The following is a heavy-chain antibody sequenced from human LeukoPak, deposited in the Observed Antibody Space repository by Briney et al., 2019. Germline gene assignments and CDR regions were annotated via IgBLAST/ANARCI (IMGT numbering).Heavy chain of an antibody. D-gene: IGHD2-21*02. CDR2: ISDVGTTQ. CDR1: GFTFSSYE. V-gene: IGHV3-48*03. CDR3: ARDRSKVTAYDDALDM. J-gene: IGHJ3*02. Sequence: GGSLRLSCAGSGFTFSSYELNWVRQAPGKGLEWVSYISDVGTTQHYAGSVKGRFTISRDNVKNSVFLQMKSLTAEDTAVYYCARDRSKVTAYDDALDMWGQGTMVIVSS.